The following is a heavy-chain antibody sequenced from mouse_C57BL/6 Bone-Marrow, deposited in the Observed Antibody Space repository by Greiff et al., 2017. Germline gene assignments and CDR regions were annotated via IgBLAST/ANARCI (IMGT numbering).Heavy chain of an antibody. V-gene: IGHV5-6*01. CDR3: ARPYYYGSSYAMDY. D-gene: IGHD1-1*01. J-gene: IGHJ4*01. CDR2: ISSGGSYT. CDR1: GFTFSSYG. Sequence: EVQLQESGGDLVKPGGSLKLSCAASGFTFSSYGMSWVRQTPDKRLEWVATISSGGSYTYYPDSVKGRFTISRDNAKNTLYLQMSSLKSEDTAMYYCARPYYYGSSYAMDYWGQGTSVTVSS.